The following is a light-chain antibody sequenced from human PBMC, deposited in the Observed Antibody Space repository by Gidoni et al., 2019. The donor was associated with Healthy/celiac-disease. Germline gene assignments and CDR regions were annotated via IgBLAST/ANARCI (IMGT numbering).Light chain of an antibody. CDR3: QSADSSGTYVV. Sequence: SYELTQPPSVSVSPGQPARITCSGDALPKQYAYGYQQKPGQAPVLVIYKDRERPSGIPERFSGSSSGTTVTLTISGVQAEDEADYYCQSADSSGTYVVFGGGTKLTVL. J-gene: IGLJ2*01. CDR2: KDR. V-gene: IGLV3-25*02. CDR1: ALPKQY.